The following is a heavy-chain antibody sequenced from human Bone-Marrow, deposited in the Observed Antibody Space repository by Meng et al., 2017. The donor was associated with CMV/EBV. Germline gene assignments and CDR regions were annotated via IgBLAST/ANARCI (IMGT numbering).Heavy chain of an antibody. D-gene: IGHD6-13*01. Sequence: GESLKISCAASGFTFSSYEMNWVRQAPGKGLEWVSYISSSGSSYTVYYADSVKGRFTISRDNAKNSLYLQMHSLRAEDTAVYYCAREFSTSWAYDYWRQGTLVTVS. V-gene: IGHV3-48*03. CDR2: ISSSGSSYTV. J-gene: IGHJ4*02. CDR3: AREFSTSWAYDY. CDR1: GFTFSSYE.